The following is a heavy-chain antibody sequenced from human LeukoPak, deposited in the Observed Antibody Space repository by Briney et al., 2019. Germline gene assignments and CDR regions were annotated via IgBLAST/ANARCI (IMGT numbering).Heavy chain of an antibody. CDR3: ARNRLYDSSGYYSPANWFDP. CDR2: VNPNSGNT. J-gene: IGHJ5*02. V-gene: IGHV1-8*01. CDR1: GYTFTSYD. Sequence: ASVKVSCKASGYTFTSYDINWVRQATGQGLEWMGWVNPNSGNTGYAQKFQGRVTMTRNTSISTAYMELSSLRSEDTAVYYCARNRLYDSSGYYSPANWFDPWGQGTLVTVSS. D-gene: IGHD3-22*01.